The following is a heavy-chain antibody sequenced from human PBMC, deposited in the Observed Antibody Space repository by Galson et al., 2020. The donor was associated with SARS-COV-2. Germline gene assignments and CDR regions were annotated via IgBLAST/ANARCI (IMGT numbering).Heavy chain of an antibody. J-gene: IGHJ4*02. CDR3: ARKLPAGGEYCFDL. D-gene: IGHD2-2*01. Sequence: ASVKVSCKASGYTFTAYYMHWVRQAPGQGLEWMGWINPDSGGTYYAQKFQGRVTMTRDTSISTASVELSRLKSDDTAVYYCARKLPAGGEYCFDLWGQGTLVTVSS. CDR2: INPDSGGT. CDR1: GYTFTAYY. V-gene: IGHV1-2*02.